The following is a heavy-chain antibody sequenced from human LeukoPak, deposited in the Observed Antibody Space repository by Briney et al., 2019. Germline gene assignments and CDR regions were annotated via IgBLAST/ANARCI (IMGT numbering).Heavy chain of an antibody. CDR3: ASAPYYYDSSGYYQGAFDI. V-gene: IGHV3-48*04. CDR2: ISSSSSTI. Sequence: GGSLRLSCAASGFTFSSYSMTWVRQAPGKGLEWVSYISSSSSTIYYADSVKGRFTISRDNAKNSLYLQMNSLRAEDTAVYYCASAPYYYDSSGYYQGAFDIWGQGTMVTVSS. CDR1: GFTFSSYS. J-gene: IGHJ3*02. D-gene: IGHD3-22*01.